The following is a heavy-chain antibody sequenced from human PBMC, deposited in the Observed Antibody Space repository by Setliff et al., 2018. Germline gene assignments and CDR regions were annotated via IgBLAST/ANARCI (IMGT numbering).Heavy chain of an antibody. Sequence: SETLSLTCAVSGGSISSSDSNTNWWSWVRQPPGKGLEWIGEINHSGNTNYNPSLKSRVTVSVDKPKNQFSLKLSSVTAADTAVYYCARDLASSSDRFIGGWFDPWGQGTLVTVSS. D-gene: IGHD6-13*01. V-gene: IGHV4-4*02. CDR2: INHSGNT. J-gene: IGHJ5*02. CDR3: ARDLASSSDRFIGGWFDP. CDR1: GGSISSSDSNTNW.